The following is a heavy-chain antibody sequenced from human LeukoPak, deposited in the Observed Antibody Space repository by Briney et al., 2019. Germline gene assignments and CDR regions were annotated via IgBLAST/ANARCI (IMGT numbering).Heavy chain of an antibody. V-gene: IGHV3-21*01. J-gene: IGHJ4*02. Sequence: GGSLRLSCAASGFTFSSYSMNWVRQAPGKGLEWVSSISSSSSYIYYADSVKGRFTISRDNAKNSLYLQMNSLRAEDTAVYYCARDWGIAAAGTGGGDYWGQGTLVTVSS. D-gene: IGHD6-13*01. CDR2: ISSSSSYI. CDR1: GFTFSSYS. CDR3: ARDWGIAAAGTGGGDY.